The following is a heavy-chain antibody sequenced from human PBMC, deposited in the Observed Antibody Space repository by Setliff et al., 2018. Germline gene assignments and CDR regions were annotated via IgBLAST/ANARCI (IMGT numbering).Heavy chain of an antibody. D-gene: IGHD6-19*01. CDR3: VRTDYSDGRYSMDV. J-gene: IGHJ6*03. CDR2: IHYRGTT. CDR1: GGTFSDYY. Sequence: SETLSLTCAAYGGTFSDYYWTWIRQPPGKGLEWIGRIHYRGTTYSNPSLKSRVTISVDKSTNQFSLKLNSVTAADTAVYYCVRTDYSDGRYSMDVWGKGTTVTVSS. V-gene: IGHV4-34*01.